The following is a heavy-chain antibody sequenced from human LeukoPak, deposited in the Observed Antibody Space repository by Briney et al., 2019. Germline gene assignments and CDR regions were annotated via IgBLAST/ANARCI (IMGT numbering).Heavy chain of an antibody. V-gene: IGHV3-23*01. Sequence: PGGSLRLSCAASGFTFSSYAMSWVRQAPGKGLEWVSAISGSGGSTYYADSVKGRFTISRDNSKNTLYLQMNSLRAEDTAVYYCAKGYCSSTSCPIRYWGQGTLVTVSS. CDR2: ISGSGGST. CDR3: AKGYCSSTSCPIRY. CDR1: GFTFSSYA. J-gene: IGHJ4*02. D-gene: IGHD2-2*01.